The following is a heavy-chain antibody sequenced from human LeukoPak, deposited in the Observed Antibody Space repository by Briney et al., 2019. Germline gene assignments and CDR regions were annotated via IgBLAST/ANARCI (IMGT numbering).Heavy chain of an antibody. CDR3: ARRGACSSGVCDYFDY. CDR2: IYPGGSDT. J-gene: IGHJ4*02. Sequence: GESLKISCKGSGYSFTSYWIGWVRRMPGKGLEYMGIIYPGGSDTRYSPSFQGQVTISADKSSNAAYLQWSSLKASDTAIYYCARRGACSSGVCDYFDYWGQGTVVTVSS. CDR1: GYSFTSYW. D-gene: IGHD2-8*01. V-gene: IGHV5-51*01.